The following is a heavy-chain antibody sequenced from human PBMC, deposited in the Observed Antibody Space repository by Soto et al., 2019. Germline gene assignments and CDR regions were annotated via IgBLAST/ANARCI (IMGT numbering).Heavy chain of an antibody. CDR3: TSTMAGAFDI. CDR2: IKSDGSST. V-gene: IGHV3-74*01. J-gene: IGHJ3*02. CDR1: GFTFSSYA. D-gene: IGHD3-10*01. Sequence: GGSLRLSCAASGFTFSSYAMHWVRQAPGKGLVWVSRIKSDGSSTSYADSVKGRFIISRDNAKNSLYLQMNSLRAEDTAVYYCTSTMAGAFDIWGQGTMVTVSS.